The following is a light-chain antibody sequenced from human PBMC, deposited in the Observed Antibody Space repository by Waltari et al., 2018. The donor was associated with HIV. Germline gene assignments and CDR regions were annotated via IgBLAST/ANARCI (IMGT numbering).Light chain of an antibody. Sequence: QSALTQPRSVSGSPGQSVTVSCTGSNSDIGTYDYVSWYQKYPDKAPKLIIYDVNSRPLGVPNRFSGSKSGTTAYLTISGLQAADEADYYCCSYAGSYTHIVLFGGGTKLTVL. CDR3: CSYAGSYTHIVL. J-gene: IGLJ2*01. CDR1: NSDIGTYDY. CDR2: DVN. V-gene: IGLV2-11*01.